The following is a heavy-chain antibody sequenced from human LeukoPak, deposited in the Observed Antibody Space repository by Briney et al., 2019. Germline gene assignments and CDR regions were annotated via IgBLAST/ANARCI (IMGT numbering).Heavy chain of an antibody. Sequence: SETLSLTCTVSGVSISSYYWSWIRQPAGKGLEWIGRIYTSGSTNYNPSLKSRVTMSVDTSKNQISLKLTSVTAADTAVYYCARDSGYRGAFDIWGQGAMVTVSS. V-gene: IGHV4-4*07. CDR3: ARDSGYRGAFDI. D-gene: IGHD3-22*01. CDR2: IYTSGST. CDR1: GVSISSYY. J-gene: IGHJ3*02.